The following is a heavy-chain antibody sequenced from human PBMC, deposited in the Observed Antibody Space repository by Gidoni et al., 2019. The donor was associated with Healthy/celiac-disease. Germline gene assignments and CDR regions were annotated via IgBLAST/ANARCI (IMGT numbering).Heavy chain of an antibody. V-gene: IGHV5-10-1*03. Sequence: EVQLVQSGAEVKKPGESLRISCKGSGYSFTSYWISWVRQMPGKGLEWMGRIDPSDAYTNYSPSFQGHVTISADKSSSTAYLQWSSLKASDTAMYYCARLGASFYWFDPWGQGTLVTVSS. CDR3: ARLGASFYWFDP. J-gene: IGHJ5*02. CDR2: IDPSDAYT. CDR1: GYSFTSYW. D-gene: IGHD3-3*02.